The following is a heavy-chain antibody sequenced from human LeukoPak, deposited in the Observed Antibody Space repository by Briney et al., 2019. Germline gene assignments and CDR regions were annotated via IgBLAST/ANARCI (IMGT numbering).Heavy chain of an antibody. J-gene: IGHJ6*02. Sequence: SVTVSCKASGGTFSSYAISWVRQAPGQGLEWMGRIIPILGIANYAQKFQGRVTITADKSTSTAYMELSSLRSEDTAVYYCATRINSSGWYGGYYYYGMDVWGQGTTVTVSS. V-gene: IGHV1-69*04. CDR1: GGTFSSYA. CDR3: ATRINSSGWYGGYYYYGMDV. CDR2: IIPILGIA. D-gene: IGHD6-19*01.